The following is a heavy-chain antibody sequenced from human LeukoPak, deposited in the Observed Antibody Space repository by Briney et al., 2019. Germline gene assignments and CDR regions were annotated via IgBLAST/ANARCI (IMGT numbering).Heavy chain of an antibody. V-gene: IGHV4-59*08. CDR1: GGSISSYY. CDR3: ARLSTGYSSRGPFVY. J-gene: IGHJ4*02. CDR2: IYYSGST. D-gene: IGHD6-13*01. Sequence: SETLSLTCTVSGGSISSYYWSWIRQPPGKGLEWIGYIYYSGSTNYNPSLKSRVTISVDASKNQFSLKLSSVTAADTAVYYCARLSTGYSSRGPFVYWGQGTLVTVSS.